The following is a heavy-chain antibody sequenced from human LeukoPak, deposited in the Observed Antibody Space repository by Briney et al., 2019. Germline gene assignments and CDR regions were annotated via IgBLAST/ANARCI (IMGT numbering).Heavy chain of an antibody. CDR2: ISAYNGNT. Sequence: WASVRVFCKASGYTFTNYGMSWVRQAPGQGLEWMGWISAYNGNTKYAQKLQGRVTMTTDTSTSTAYMELRSLRSDDTAVYYCARDINYYYDSSGYYDYFDYWGQGTLVTVSS. V-gene: IGHV1-18*01. CDR1: GYTFTNYG. CDR3: ARDINYYYDSSGYYDYFDY. J-gene: IGHJ4*02. D-gene: IGHD3-22*01.